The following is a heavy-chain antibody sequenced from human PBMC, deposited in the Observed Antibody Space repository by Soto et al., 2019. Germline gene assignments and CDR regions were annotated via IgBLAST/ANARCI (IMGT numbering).Heavy chain of an antibody. CDR2: IESRGRTI. V-gene: IGHV3-11*01. CDR1: GFTFSDYH. J-gene: IGHJ4*02. Sequence: QVQLVESGGGLVKPGGSLRLSCAASGFTFSDYHMSWIRQAPGKGLEWVSYIESRGRTISYADSVRGRFTISRDNAKNSVFLQMKSLRADDTAVYYCVRQAARNYFDFWGQGTLLTVSS. CDR3: VRQAARNYFDF. D-gene: IGHD6-6*01.